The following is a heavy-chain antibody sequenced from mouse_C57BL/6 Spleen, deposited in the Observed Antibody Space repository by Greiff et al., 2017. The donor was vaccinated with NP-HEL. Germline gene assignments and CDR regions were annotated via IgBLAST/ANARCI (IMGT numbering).Heavy chain of an antibody. V-gene: IGHV5-6*01. D-gene: IGHD4-1*01. Sequence: EVQLVESGGDLVKPGGSLKLSCAASGFTFSSYGMSWVRQTPDKRLEWVATISSGGSYTYYPDSVKGRFTISRDNAKNTLYLQMSSLKSEDTAMYYCARRWDVYFDVWGTRTTVTVSS. J-gene: IGHJ1*03. CDR1: GFTFSSYG. CDR2: ISSGGSYT. CDR3: ARRWDVYFDV.